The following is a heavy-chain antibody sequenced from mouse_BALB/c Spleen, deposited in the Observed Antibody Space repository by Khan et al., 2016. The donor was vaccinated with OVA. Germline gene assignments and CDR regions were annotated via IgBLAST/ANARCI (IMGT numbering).Heavy chain of an antibody. Sequence: VQLQQSETVLARPGASVKMSCKASGYTFTSYWMHWVKQRPGQGLEWIGDISPGNTDTNYNQKFKGMAKLTAVTSTSIAYLDTYSPTNEDSAVYYCTRRNWDVAWCAYWGQATLVTVSA. CDR1: GYTFTSYW. CDR3: TRRNWDVAWCAY. CDR2: ISPGNTDT. J-gene: IGHJ3*01. D-gene: IGHD4-1*01. V-gene: IGHV1-5*01.